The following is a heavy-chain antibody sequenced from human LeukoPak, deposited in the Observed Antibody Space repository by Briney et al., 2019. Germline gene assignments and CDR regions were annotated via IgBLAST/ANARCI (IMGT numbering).Heavy chain of an antibody. V-gene: IGHV4-59*08. CDR3: AKHNNWSFDY. CDR2: IYYSGST. Sequence: SETLSLTCTVSGGCISSYYWSWIRQPPGKGLEWIGYIYYSGSTNYNPSLKSRVTISVDTSKNQFSLKLSSVTAADTAVYYCAKHNNWSFDYWGQGTLVTVSS. D-gene: IGHD1-20*01. J-gene: IGHJ4*02. CDR1: GGCISSYY.